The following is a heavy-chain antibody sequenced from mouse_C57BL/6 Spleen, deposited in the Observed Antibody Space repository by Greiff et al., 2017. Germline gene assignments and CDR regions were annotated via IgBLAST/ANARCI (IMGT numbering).Heavy chain of an antibody. CDR2: IDPSDSYT. J-gene: IGHJ2*01. Sequence: QVQLQQPGAELVKPGASVKLSCKASGYTFTSYWMQWVKQRPGQSLEWIGEIDPSDSYTNYNQKFKGKATLTVDTSSSTAYMQLSSLTSEDSAVYYCAREGDYWGQGTTLTVSS. V-gene: IGHV1-50*01. CDR3: AREGDY. CDR1: GYTFTSYW.